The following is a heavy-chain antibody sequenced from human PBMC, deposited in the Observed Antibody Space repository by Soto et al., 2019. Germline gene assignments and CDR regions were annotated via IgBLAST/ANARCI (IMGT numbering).Heavy chain of an antibody. D-gene: IGHD3-10*01. CDR2: LFYGGTT. CDR1: GGSISGYY. V-gene: IGHV4-39*01. Sequence: KPSETLSLTCTVSGGSISGYYWTWIRQPPGKGLEWVGSLFYGGTTDYSPSLKSRLTMSLDTSKNHFSLKLRSVTAADTAVYYCARHRGPAPVYWGQGTLVTVST. CDR3: ARHRGPAPVY. J-gene: IGHJ4*02.